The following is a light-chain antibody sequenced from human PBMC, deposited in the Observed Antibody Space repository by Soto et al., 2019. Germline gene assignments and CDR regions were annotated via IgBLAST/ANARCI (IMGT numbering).Light chain of an antibody. J-gene: IGKJ4*01. CDR1: QSVSSN. Sequence: EIVMTQSPATLSVSPGERATLSCRASQSVSSNLAWYQQKPGQAPRLLIYHASTRATGIPARFSGSGSGTEFTLTISRLQSEDCAVYYCQQYNKLPLTFGGETKVEIQ. CDR3: QQYNKLPLT. V-gene: IGKV3-15*01. CDR2: HAS.